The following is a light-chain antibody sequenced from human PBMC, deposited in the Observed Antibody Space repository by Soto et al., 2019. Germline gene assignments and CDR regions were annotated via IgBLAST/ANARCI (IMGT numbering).Light chain of an antibody. V-gene: IGKV1-9*01. Sequence: DIQLTQSPSFLSASVGDRVTITCRASQYISSYLAWYQQKPGKAPKLLIYAASTLQSGVPSRCSGSGSGTEFTLTIRSLQPEDFATYYCQQRVTVGQGTKVEIK. CDR1: QYISSY. CDR2: AAS. CDR3: QQRVT. J-gene: IGKJ1*01.